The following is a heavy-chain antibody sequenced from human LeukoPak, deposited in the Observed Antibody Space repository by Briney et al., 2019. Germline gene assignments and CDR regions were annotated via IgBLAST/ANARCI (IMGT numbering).Heavy chain of an antibody. Sequence: PGGSLRLSCAASGFTFSSYSMNWVRQAPGKGLEWVSSISSSSSYIYYADSVKGRFTISRDNAKNSLYLQMNSLRAEDTAVYYCARGGGYSGYDLVFPDYYYYMDVWGKGTTVTVSS. CDR3: ARGGGYSGYDLVFPDYYYYMDV. J-gene: IGHJ6*03. CDR1: GFTFSSYS. CDR2: ISSSSSYI. V-gene: IGHV3-21*01. D-gene: IGHD5-12*01.